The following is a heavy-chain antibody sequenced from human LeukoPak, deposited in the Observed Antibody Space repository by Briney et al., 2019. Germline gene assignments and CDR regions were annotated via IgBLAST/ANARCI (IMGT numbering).Heavy chain of an antibody. Sequence: GGSLRLSCAASGFTFSSYAMHWVRQAPGKGLEWVAVISSAGGNEYFGDSVKGRFTISRDNSKNTLYLQMNSLRAEDTAVYYCAKDRGSGSYSVYDGMDVWGQGTTVIVSS. V-gene: IGHV3-30*01. CDR3: AKDRGSGSYSVYDGMDV. D-gene: IGHD3-10*01. CDR1: GFTFSSYA. CDR2: ISSAGGNE. J-gene: IGHJ6*02.